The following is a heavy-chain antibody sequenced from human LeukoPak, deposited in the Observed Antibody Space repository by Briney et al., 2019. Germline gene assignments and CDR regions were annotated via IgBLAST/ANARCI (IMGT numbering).Heavy chain of an antibody. V-gene: IGHV3-53*01. D-gene: IGHD5-18*01. CDR2: IYSGGST. J-gene: IGHJ4*02. Sequence: PGGSLRLSCAASVFTVSSKYMSWVRPAPGKGLEWVSVIYSGGSTYYSDSVTGRFTISSDNSRNTVYIQMNSLRAEDTAVYYCAKDQGQAMVPRRFDYWGQGTLVTVSS. CDR3: AKDQGQAMVPRRFDY. CDR1: VFTVSSKY.